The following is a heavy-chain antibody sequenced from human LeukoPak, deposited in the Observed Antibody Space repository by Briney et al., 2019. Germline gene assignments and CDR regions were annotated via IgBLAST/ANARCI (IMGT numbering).Heavy chain of an antibody. D-gene: IGHD6-19*01. CDR2: INPNSGGT. J-gene: IGHJ4*02. CDR1: GYSFTDKY. Sequence: ASVKVSCKASGYSFTDKYMHWVRQAPGQGLEWMGWINPNSGGTNYAQKFQGRVTMTTDTSMSTAYMELSRLTSDDTAVYYCARALTRYSTAWYGYWGQGTLVTVSS. V-gene: IGHV1-2*02. CDR3: ARALTRYSTAWYGY.